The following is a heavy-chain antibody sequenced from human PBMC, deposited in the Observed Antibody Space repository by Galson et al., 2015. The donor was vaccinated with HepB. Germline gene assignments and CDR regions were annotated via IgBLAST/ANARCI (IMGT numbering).Heavy chain of an antibody. D-gene: IGHD3/OR15-3a*01. Sequence: SLRLSCAASGFTLSSYSMNWVRQAPGKGLEWVSSISRDSNYIYYADSVKGRFTISRDNAKNSLYLQMNSLSAEDTAVYYCVRDQGLDWGQGTLLTVSS. CDR1: GFTLSSYS. CDR2: ISRDSNYI. CDR3: VRDQGLD. V-gene: IGHV3-21*01. J-gene: IGHJ4*02.